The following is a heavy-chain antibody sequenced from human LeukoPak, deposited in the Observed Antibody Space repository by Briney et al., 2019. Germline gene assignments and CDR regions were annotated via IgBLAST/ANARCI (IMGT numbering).Heavy chain of an antibody. Sequence: PSETLSLTCAVYGGSFSGYYWSWIRQPPGKGLEWIGEINHSGSTNYNPSLKSRVTISVDTSKNQFSLKLSSVAAADTAVYYCARGYGGNLVTGWGQGTLVTVSS. CDR2: INHSGST. V-gene: IGHV4-34*09. J-gene: IGHJ4*02. D-gene: IGHD4-23*01. CDR3: ARGYGGNLVTG. CDR1: GGSFSGYY.